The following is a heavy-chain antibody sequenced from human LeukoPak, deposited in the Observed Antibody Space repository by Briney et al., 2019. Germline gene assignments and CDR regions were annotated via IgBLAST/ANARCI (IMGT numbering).Heavy chain of an antibody. J-gene: IGHJ3*02. V-gene: IGHV5-51*01. CDR3: ARPNVVLTLNSFDI. CDR1: GYSFTYYW. CDR2: MDPGDSDT. D-gene: IGHD3-22*01. Sequence: GESLKISCEGAGYSFTYYWIGWGRQMPGKGLEWVGIMDPGDSDTRYSPSFQGQVTISADTSISTAYLQWSRLKASETAMYYCARPNVVLTLNSFDIWGQGTMITVSS.